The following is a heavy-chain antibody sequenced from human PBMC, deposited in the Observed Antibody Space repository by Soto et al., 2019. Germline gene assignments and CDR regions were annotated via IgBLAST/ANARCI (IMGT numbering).Heavy chain of an antibody. CDR1: GGSISSGGHY. CDR3: ARRYYYDRSGYYYFDY. J-gene: IGHJ4*02. D-gene: IGHD3-22*01. Sequence: PXETLSLTCAVAGGSISSGGHYWNWIRQHPGKGLEWIGYIYHSGSAYYNPSLKSRVTISVDTSKNQFSLKLSSVTAADTAVYYCARRYYYDRSGYYYFDYWGQGPLVTVSS. V-gene: IGHV4-31*11. CDR2: IYHSGSA.